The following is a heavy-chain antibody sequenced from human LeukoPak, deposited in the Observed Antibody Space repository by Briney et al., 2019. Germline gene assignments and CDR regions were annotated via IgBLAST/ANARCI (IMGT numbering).Heavy chain of an antibody. Sequence: PSETLSLTCTVSGGSFSSGDYYWSWIRQPPGKGLEWIGYIYYSGSTYYNPSLKSRVTISVDTSKNQFSLKLSSVTAADTAVYYCARIPVNIVVVPAAISYYYYYMDVWGKGTTVTVSS. J-gene: IGHJ6*03. CDR2: IYYSGST. CDR1: GGSFSSGDYY. CDR3: ARIPVNIVVVPAAISYYYYYMDV. V-gene: IGHV4-30-4*08. D-gene: IGHD2-2*02.